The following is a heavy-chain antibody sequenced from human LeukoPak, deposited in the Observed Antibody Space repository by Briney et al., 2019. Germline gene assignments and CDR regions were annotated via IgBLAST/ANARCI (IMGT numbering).Heavy chain of an antibody. D-gene: IGHD3-9*01. CDR1: GFTFSNAW. J-gene: IGHJ4*02. Sequence: PGGSLRLSCAASGFTFSNAWMSWVRQAPGKGLEWVGRIKSKTDGGTTDYAAPVKGRFTISRDDSKNTLYLQMNSLKTEDTAVYYCTTDYDFDWLLRTDYWGQGTQVTVSS. CDR2: IKSKTDGGTT. CDR3: TTDYDFDWLLRTDY. V-gene: IGHV3-15*01.